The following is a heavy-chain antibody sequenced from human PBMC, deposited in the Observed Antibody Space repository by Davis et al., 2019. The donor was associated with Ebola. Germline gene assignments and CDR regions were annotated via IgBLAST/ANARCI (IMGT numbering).Heavy chain of an antibody. CDR3: ARDQRWFDP. J-gene: IGHJ5*02. CDR2: IYYSGST. V-gene: IGHV4-59*01. D-gene: IGHD6-25*01. Sequence: SETLSLTCTLSSFSFSSYYWSWIRQPPGKGLEWIGYIYYSGSTNYNPSLKSRVTISVDTSKNQFSLKLSSVTAADTAVYYCARDQRWFDPWGQGTLVTVTS. CDR1: SFSFSSYY.